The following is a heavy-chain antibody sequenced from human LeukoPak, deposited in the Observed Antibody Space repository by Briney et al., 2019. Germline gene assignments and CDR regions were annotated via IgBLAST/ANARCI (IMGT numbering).Heavy chain of an antibody. J-gene: IGHJ4*02. D-gene: IGHD6-13*01. CDR3: AREGRSLQLAN. CDR1: GGSISSYY. V-gene: IGHV4-59*01. CDR2: IYYSGNT. Sequence: SETLSLTCTVSGGSISSYYWSWIRQPPGKGLEWIGYIYYSGNTNYNPSLKSRVTISVDTSKNQFSLKLSSVTAADTAVYYCAREGRSLQLANWGQGTLVTVSS.